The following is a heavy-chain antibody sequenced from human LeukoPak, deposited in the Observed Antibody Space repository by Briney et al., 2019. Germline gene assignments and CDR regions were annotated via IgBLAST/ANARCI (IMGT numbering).Heavy chain of an antibody. V-gene: IGHV1-46*01. D-gene: IGHD4-17*01. CDR2: INPSGGST. CDR3: AREMEYGDYVPGFDP. J-gene: IGHJ5*02. Sequence: ASVKVSCKASGYTFTSYYMHWVRQAPGQGLEWMGIINPSGGSTSYAQKFQGRVTMTRDTSTSTVYMVLSSLRSEDTAVYYCAREMEYGDYVPGFDPWGQGTLVTVSS. CDR1: GYTFTSYY.